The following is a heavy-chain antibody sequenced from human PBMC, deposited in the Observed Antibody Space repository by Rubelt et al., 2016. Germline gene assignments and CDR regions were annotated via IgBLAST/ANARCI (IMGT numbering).Heavy chain of an antibody. V-gene: IGHV3-33*06. Sequence: GGGVVQPGRSLRLSCAASGFTLSDYGMHWVRQAPGKGLEWMAIIWNDGRSKYRADSVKGRFTISRDNSKNTLYLQMNTLRDEDTAVYYCAKDRSARVMVYVLGTWGQGTLVTVSS. CDR3: AKDRSARVMVYVLGT. D-gene: IGHD2-8*01. CDR1: GFTLSDYG. J-gene: IGHJ4*02. CDR2: IWNDGRSK.